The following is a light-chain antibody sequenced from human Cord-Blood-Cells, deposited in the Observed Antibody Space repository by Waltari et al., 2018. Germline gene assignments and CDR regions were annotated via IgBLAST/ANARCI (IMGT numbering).Light chain of an antibody. V-gene: IGLV2-23*02. CDR2: EVS. CDR3: CSYAGSSNWV. CDR1: SSAVGSYNL. Sequence: QSALTQPASVSGSPGQSVTISCTGTSSAVGSYNLVSWYQQHPGKAPKLMIYEVSKRPSGVSNRFSGSKSGNTASLTISGLQAEDEADYYCCSYAGSSNWVFGGGTKLTVL. J-gene: IGLJ3*02.